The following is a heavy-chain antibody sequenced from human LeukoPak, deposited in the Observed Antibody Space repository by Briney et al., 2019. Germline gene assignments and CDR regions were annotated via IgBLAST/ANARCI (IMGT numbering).Heavy chain of an antibody. CDR2: IYSSGST. Sequence: SETLSLTCTVSGGSISSSYWSWIRQPPGKGLEWIGYIYSSGSTNYNPSLNSRVTMALDTPKEQFSLRLSSVTAADTAVYYCARRFSGYGSMDVWGKGTTVTVSS. J-gene: IGHJ6*04. CDR3: ARRFSGYGSMDV. CDR1: GGSISSSY. D-gene: IGHD3-10*01. V-gene: IGHV4-4*09.